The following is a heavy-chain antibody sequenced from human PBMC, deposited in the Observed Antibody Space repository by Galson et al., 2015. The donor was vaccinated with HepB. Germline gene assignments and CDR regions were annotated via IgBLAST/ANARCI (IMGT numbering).Heavy chain of an antibody. CDR1: GFTFSSHA. CDR2: ISGSGGST. D-gene: IGHD6-19*01. J-gene: IGHJ4*02. Sequence: SLRLSCAASGFTFSSHAMSWVRQAPGKGLEWVSGISGSGGSTHCADSVKGRFTISRDNSKNTLYLQMNSLRAEETAVYYCAKDMEWLVPIYHFDYWGQGTLLTVSS. V-gene: IGHV3-23*01. CDR3: AKDMEWLVPIYHFDY.